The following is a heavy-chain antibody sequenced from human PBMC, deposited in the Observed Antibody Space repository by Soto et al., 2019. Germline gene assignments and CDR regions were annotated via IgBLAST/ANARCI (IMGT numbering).Heavy chain of an antibody. CDR2: IYYSGST. V-gene: IGHV4-31*03. D-gene: IGHD4-4*01. CDR3: ARYKVTTTQAPSSFDY. CDR1: GGSISSGGYY. J-gene: IGHJ4*02. Sequence: QVQLQESGPGLVKPSQTLSLTCTVSGGSISSGGYYWSWIRQHPGKGLEWIGYIYYSGSTYYNPSLKSRLTISVDTSKNQFSLKLSSVTAADTAVYYCARYKVTTTQAPSSFDYWGQGTLVTVSS.